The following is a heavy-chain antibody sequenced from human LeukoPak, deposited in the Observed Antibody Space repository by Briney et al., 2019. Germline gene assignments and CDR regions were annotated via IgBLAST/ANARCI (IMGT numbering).Heavy chain of an antibody. J-gene: IGHJ4*02. CDR3: AREVYGDYAN. Sequence: SETLSLNCTVSGGSISSYYWSWIRQPPGKGLEWIGYIYYSGSTNYNPSLKSRVTISVDTSKNQFSLKLSSVTAADTAVYYCAREVYGDYANWGQGTLVTVSS. V-gene: IGHV4-59*01. D-gene: IGHD4-17*01. CDR1: GGSISSYY. CDR2: IYYSGST.